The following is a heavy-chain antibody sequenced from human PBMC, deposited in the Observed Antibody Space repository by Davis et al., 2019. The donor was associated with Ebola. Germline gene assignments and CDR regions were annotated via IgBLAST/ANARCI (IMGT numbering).Heavy chain of an antibody. D-gene: IGHD2-15*01. Sequence: SVKVSCKASGGTFSSYAISWVRQAPGQGLEWMGGISAYNGNTNYAQKFQGRVTITADESTSTAYMELSSLRSEDTAVYYCARGGCSGGSCYLRKRIYYYGMDVWGQGTTVTVSS. CDR3: ARGGCSGGSCYLRKRIYYYGMDV. J-gene: IGHJ6*02. V-gene: IGHV1-69*13. CDR1: GGTFSSYA. CDR2: ISAYNGNT.